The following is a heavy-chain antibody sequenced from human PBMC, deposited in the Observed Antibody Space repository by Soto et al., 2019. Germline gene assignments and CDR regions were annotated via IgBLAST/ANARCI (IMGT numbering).Heavy chain of an antibody. CDR3: ATPSGALRYFDWSVAYFDY. CDR2: IIPIFGTA. CDR1: GGTFSSYA. D-gene: IGHD3-9*01. J-gene: IGHJ4*02. Sequence: QVQLVQSGAEVKKPGSSVKVSCKASGGTFSSYAISWVRQAPGQGLEWMGGIIPIFGTANYAQKFQGRVTITADESTSTAYMELSSLRSEDTAVYYCATPSGALRYFDWSVAYFDYWGRGTLVTVSS. V-gene: IGHV1-69*01.